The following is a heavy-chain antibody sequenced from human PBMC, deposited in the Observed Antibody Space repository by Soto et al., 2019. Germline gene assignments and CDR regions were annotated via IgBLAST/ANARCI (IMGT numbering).Heavy chain of an antibody. Sequence: ASVKVSCKASGYTFTSYDINWVRQATGQGLEWMGWMNPNSGNTGYAQKFQGRVTMTRNTSISTAYMELSSVRSEDTAVYYCARAPPDYSPNYCYYFGMDVWGQGSTVTVSS. CDR1: GYTFTSYD. J-gene: IGHJ6*02. V-gene: IGHV1-8*01. D-gene: IGHD4-4*01. CDR2: MNPNSGNT. CDR3: ARAPPDYSPNYCYYFGMDV.